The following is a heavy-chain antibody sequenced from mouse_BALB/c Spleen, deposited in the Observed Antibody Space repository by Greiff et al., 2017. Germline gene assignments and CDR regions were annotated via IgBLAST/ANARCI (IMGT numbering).Heavy chain of an antibody. J-gene: IGHJ4*01. CDR3: TRDQGYGNLYAMDY. V-gene: IGHV5-6-4*01. CDR2: ISSGGSYT. D-gene: IGHD2-1*01. CDR1: GFTFSSYT. Sequence: EVKLVESGGGLVKPGGSLKLSCAASGFTFSSYTMSWVRQTPEKRLEWVATISSGGSYTYYPDSVKGRFTISRDNAKNTLYLQMSSLKSEDTAMYYCTRDQGYGNLYAMDYWGQGTSVTVSS.